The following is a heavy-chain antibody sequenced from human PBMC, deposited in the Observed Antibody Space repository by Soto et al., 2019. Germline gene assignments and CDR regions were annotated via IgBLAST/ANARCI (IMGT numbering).Heavy chain of an antibody. D-gene: IGHD6-19*01. CDR1: GFTFSSYA. V-gene: IGHV3-23*01. J-gene: IGHJ3*02. CDR2: ISGSGGST. CDR3: AKDVVDIAVAGTAAAFDI. Sequence: EVQLLESGGGLVQPGGSLRLSCAASGFTFSSYAMSWVRQAPGKGLEWVSAISGSGGSTYYADSVKGRFTISRDNSKNTLYLQMNILRAEDTAVYYCAKDVVDIAVAGTAAAFDIWGQGTMVTVSS.